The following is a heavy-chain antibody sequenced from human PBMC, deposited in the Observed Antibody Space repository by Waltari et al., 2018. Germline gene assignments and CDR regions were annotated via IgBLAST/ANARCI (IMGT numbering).Heavy chain of an antibody. CDR1: GGSFSSYY. Sequence: QVQLQESGPGLVKPSETLSLTCTVSGGSFSSYYWSWIRQPAGKGLEWIGRIYVTGDTSYKPSLKSRVTMSIDTSRGQFSLRLTSLTAADTAIYYCARARGSSAGTLYYFDHWGQGTLVTASP. CDR2: IYVTGDT. D-gene: IGHD1-26*01. J-gene: IGHJ4*02. CDR3: ARARGSSAGTLYYFDH. V-gene: IGHV4-4*07.